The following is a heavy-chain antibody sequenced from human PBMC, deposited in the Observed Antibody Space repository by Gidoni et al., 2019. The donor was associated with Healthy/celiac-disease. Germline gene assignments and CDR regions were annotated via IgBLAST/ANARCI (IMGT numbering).Heavy chain of an antibody. CDR3: ARDKGIAAANFDY. J-gene: IGHJ4*02. Sequence: QVQLVASVGGVVQPGRSLSLSCAAARFPFSNYGMHWVRQAPGKGLEWVALISYDGSSKYYADSVEGRFTISRDNSKNTLYLQMHSLTAEDTAVYYCARDKGIAAANFDYWGQGTLVTVSP. CDR2: ISYDGSSK. V-gene: IGHV3-30*03. CDR1: RFPFSNYG. D-gene: IGHD6-13*01.